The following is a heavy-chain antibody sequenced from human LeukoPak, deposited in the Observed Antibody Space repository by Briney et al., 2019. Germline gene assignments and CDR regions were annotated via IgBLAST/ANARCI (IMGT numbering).Heavy chain of an antibody. CDR1: GFTFSSYG. Sequence: QTGGSLRLSCAASGFTFSSYGMHWVRQAPGKGLEWVAFIRYDGSNKYYADSVKGRFTISRDNSKNTLYLQMNSLRAEDTAVYYCAMWVYVFLDYWGQGTLVTVSS. V-gene: IGHV3-30*02. CDR3: AMWVYVFLDY. CDR2: IRYDGSNK. D-gene: IGHD6-13*01. J-gene: IGHJ4*02.